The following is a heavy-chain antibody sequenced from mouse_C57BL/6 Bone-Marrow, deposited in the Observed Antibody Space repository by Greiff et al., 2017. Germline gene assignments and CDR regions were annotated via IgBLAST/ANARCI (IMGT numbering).Heavy chain of an antibody. CDR3: GVWTFAY. CDR1: GYSFTSCW. CDR2: IYPGSGSN. Sequence: QVQLQQSGAELVKPGASVKMSCKASGYSFTSCWITWVKQRPGQGLEWIGDIYPGSGSNNYNEKFKSKATLTVDTSSSTAYMQLRSLTSEVSAVYYCGVWTFAYWGQGTLVTVSA. J-gene: IGHJ3*01. V-gene: IGHV1-55*01.